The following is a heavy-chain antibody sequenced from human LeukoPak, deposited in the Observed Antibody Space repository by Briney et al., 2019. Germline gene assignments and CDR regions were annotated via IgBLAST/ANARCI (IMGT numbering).Heavy chain of an antibody. D-gene: IGHD3-16*01. Sequence: SETLSLTCAFYGGSFSGYSLTWIRQPPGKGLEWIGEINHSGINHFDPSLKSRVTISADTSKKQVFLNLSSVTAADTAVYYCAKKKVDVMGNQYYYYYGLDVWGQGTTVTVSS. CDR1: GGSFSGYS. CDR3: AKKKVDVMGNQYYYYYGLDV. J-gene: IGHJ6*02. V-gene: IGHV4-34*01. CDR2: INHSGIN.